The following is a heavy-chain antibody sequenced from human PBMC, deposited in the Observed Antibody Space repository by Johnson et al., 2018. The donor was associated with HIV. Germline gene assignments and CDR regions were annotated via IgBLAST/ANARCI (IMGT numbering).Heavy chain of an antibody. Sequence: QVQLVESGGGVVQPGRSLRLSCAASGFTFSTYGMHWVRQAPGKGLEWVAVISYDGSNKYYADSVKGRFTISRDNSKNTLYLQMNSLRAEDTAVYYCARDPGPQWELEATDAVDIWGQGTMVTVSS. V-gene: IGHV3-30*19. CDR3: ARDPGPQWELEATDAVDI. J-gene: IGHJ3*02. D-gene: IGHD1-26*01. CDR1: GFTFSTYG. CDR2: ISYDGSNK.